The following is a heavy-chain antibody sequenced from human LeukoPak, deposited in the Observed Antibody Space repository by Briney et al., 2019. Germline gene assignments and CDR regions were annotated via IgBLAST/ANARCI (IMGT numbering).Heavy chain of an antibody. D-gene: IGHD7-27*01. Sequence: ASVKVSCKASGYTFTSYDINWVRQATGQGLEWMGWMNPNSGNTGYAQKFQGRVTITRNTSISTAYMELSSLRSEDTAVYYCARGRGVPWGYYMDVWGKGTTVTVSS. J-gene: IGHJ6*03. CDR2: MNPNSGNT. CDR1: GYTFTSYD. V-gene: IGHV1-8*03. CDR3: ARGRGVPWGYYMDV.